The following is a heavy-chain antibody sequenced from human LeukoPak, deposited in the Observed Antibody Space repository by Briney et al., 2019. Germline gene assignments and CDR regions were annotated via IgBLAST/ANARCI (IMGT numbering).Heavy chain of an antibody. Sequence: PPQTLSLTCTVSGGSMSSGSYSWRWIRQPPGKGLEWIGYIYHSGSTYYNPSLKSRVTISVDRSKKQFSLKLSSVTAADTAVYYCARDPGSPRGYFDLWGRGTLVTVSS. CDR2: IYHSGST. V-gene: IGHV4-30-2*01. CDR1: GGSMSSGSYS. D-gene: IGHD2-15*01. J-gene: IGHJ2*01. CDR3: ARDPGSPRGYFDL.